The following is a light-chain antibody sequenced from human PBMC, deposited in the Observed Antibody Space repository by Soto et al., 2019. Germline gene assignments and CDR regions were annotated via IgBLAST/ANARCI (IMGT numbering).Light chain of an antibody. V-gene: IGKV3-20*01. CDR2: GIS. CDR1: QSVTNNF. CDR3: QQYITLPHT. Sequence: ENVLTQSPGTLSLSPGERATLSCRASQSVTNNFFAWYQQKPGQAPRLLIYGISSRATGIRDRFSGSGSGTDFTLTTSRLEPEDFVVYYCQQYITLPHTIGQGTKLEVK. J-gene: IGKJ2*01.